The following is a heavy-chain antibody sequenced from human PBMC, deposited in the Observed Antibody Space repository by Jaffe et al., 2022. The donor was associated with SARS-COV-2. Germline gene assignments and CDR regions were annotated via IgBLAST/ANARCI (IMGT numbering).Heavy chain of an antibody. CDR2: IYTSGST. CDR3: ARDTVATTGRAGGFDP. J-gene: IGHJ5*02. CDR1: GGSISSGSYY. D-gene: IGHD6-19*01. V-gene: IGHV4-61*02. Sequence: QVQLQESGPGLVKPSQTLSLTCTVSGGSISSGSYYWSWIRQPAGKGLEWIGRIYTSGSTNYNPSLKSRVTISVDTSKNQFSLKLSSVTAADTAVYYCARDTVATTGRAGGFDPWGQGTLVTVSS.